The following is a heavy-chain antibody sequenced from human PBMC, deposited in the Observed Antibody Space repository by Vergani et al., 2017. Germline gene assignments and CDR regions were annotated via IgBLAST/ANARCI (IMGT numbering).Heavy chain of an antibody. CDR3: ARDQVPAAIRLNVGNYMDV. V-gene: IGHV3-33*08. Sequence: VQLLESGGGSAQPGESLRLSCVASGFTFTAHGMHWVRQAPGKGLEWVGLIYYDGSNAYYADSVKGRFTISRDNSKNTLYLQMSSLRAEDTAVYYCARDQVPAAIRLNVGNYMDVWGKGTTVIVSS. CDR1: GFTFTAHG. D-gene: IGHD2-2*02. J-gene: IGHJ6*03. CDR2: IYYDGSNA.